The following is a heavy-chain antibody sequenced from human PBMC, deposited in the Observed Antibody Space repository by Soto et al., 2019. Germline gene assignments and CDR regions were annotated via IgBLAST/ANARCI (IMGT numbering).Heavy chain of an antibody. CDR2: IIDNGGST. Sequence: GGSLRLSCAASGFSFSDYAMTWVRQAPGKGLEWVSTIIDNGGSTYYADSVKGRFTISRDNAKNTLYLQMNSLRAEDTAVYYCARGESGPFYYYYGMDVWGQGTTVTVSS. D-gene: IGHD3-16*01. V-gene: IGHV3-23*01. CDR1: GFSFSDYA. J-gene: IGHJ6*02. CDR3: ARGESGPFYYYYGMDV.